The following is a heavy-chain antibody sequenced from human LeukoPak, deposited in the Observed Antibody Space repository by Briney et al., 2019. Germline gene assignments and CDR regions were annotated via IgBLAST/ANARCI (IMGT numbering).Heavy chain of an antibody. CDR3: AREVLGMAAISDS. V-gene: IGHV3-33*01. CDR2: IWYDGSNK. CDR1: GFTFSTYG. Sequence: GGSLRLSCAASGFTFSTYGMHWVRQAPGKGLEWVALIWYDGSNKYYADSVKGRFTISRDNSKNTLYLQMDSLRAEDSAVYYCAREVLGMAAISDSWGQGTLVTFSS. D-gene: IGHD6-13*01. J-gene: IGHJ4*02.